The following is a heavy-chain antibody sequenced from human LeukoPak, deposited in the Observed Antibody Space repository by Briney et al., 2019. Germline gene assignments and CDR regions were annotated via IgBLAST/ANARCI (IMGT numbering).Heavy chain of an antibody. CDR2: IIPIFGTA. Sequence: GASVKVSCKASGGTFSSYAISWVRQAPGQGLEWKGGIIPIFGTANYAQKFQGRVTITTDESTSTAYMELSSLRSEDTAVYYCARGAIFGVVEYNYYYYYMDVWGKGTTVTVSS. J-gene: IGHJ6*03. CDR1: GGTFSSYA. D-gene: IGHD3-3*01. CDR3: ARGAIFGVVEYNYYYYYMDV. V-gene: IGHV1-69*05.